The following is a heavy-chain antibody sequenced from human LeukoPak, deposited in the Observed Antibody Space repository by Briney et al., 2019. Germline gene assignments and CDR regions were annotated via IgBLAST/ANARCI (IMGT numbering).Heavy chain of an antibody. CDR2: IYYSGST. CDR1: GGSISSSSYY. J-gene: IGHJ3*02. D-gene: IGHD6-13*01. V-gene: IGHV4-39*07. Sequence: SETLSLTCTVSGGSISSSSYYWGWIRQPPGKGLEWIGSIYYSGSTYYNPSLKSRVTISVDTSKNQFSLKLSSVTAADTAVYYCARDKTRPGGIAAASDAFDIWGQGTMVTVSS. CDR3: ARDKTRPGGIAAASDAFDI.